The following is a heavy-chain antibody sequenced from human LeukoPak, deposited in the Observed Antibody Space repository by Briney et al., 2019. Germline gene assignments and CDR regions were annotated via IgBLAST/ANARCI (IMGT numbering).Heavy chain of an antibody. CDR3: ARVSAAAGADFDY. CDR1: GNYW. D-gene: IGHD6-13*01. V-gene: IGHV3-74*01. CDR2: INSDGSWT. Sequence: GGSLRLSCAASGNYWMHWVRQAPGKGLVWVSHINSDGSWTSYADSVKGRFTISKDNAKNSLYLQMNSLRAEDTAVYYCARVSAAAGADFDYWGQGTLVTVSS. J-gene: IGHJ4*02.